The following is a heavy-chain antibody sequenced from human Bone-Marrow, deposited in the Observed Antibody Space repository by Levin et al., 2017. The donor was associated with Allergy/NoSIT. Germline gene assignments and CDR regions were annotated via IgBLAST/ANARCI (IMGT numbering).Heavy chain of an antibody. D-gene: IGHD4-17*01. Sequence: GGSLRLSCAASGFTFSNAWMSWVRQAPGKGLEWVGRIKSKTDGGTTDYAAPVKGRFTISRDDSKNTLYLQMNSLKTEDTAVYYCTTAQSTVTKYYFDYWGQGTLVTVSS. CDR3: TTAQSTVTKYYFDY. V-gene: IGHV3-15*01. CDR2: IKSKTDGGTT. CDR1: GFTFSNAW. J-gene: IGHJ4*02.